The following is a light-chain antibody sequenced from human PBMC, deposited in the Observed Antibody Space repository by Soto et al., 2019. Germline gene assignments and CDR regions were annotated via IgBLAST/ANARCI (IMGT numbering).Light chain of an antibody. CDR3: QHTYSNLIT. CDR1: QGIRND. Sequence: IRLTNTPSGVSPSLLYRVTITCRASQGIRNDLGWYQQKPGKAPKLLIYAASSLQSGVPSRFSGSGSGTDFTLTISSLQPEDFATYYCQHTYSNLITFGQGTRLDIK. J-gene: IGKJ5*01. V-gene: IGKV1-39*01. CDR2: AAS.